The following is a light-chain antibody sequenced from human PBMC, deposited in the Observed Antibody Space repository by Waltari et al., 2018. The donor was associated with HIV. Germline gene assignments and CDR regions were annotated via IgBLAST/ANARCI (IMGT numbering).Light chain of an antibody. V-gene: IGLV2-14*01. CDR1: SSDVGGYNY. J-gene: IGLJ1*01. CDR3: SSYTSSSPYV. CDR2: EVS. Sequence: QSALTQPASVSGSPGQSITISCTRTSSDVGGYNYVSCYQQHPGKAPKLMIYEVSNRPSGVSNRFSGSKSGNTASLTISGLQAEDEADYYCSSYTSSSPYVFGTGTKVTVL.